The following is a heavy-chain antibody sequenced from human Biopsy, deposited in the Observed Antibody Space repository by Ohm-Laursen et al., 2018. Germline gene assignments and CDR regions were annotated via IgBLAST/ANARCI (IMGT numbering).Heavy chain of an antibody. CDR1: GDSVTKYY. D-gene: IGHD4-11*01. CDR3: ARDSGILNYGNFKYYHYYGMDV. Sequence: SDTLSLTWTVSGDSVTKYYWSWIRQPPGKGLEWIGHIYYSVMTNYNPSLQSRVSISVDTSRNQVSLTLSSVTAVDTAVYYCARDSGILNYGNFKYYHYYGMDVWGQGTKVTVSS. J-gene: IGHJ6*02. V-gene: IGHV4-59*02. CDR2: IYYSVMT.